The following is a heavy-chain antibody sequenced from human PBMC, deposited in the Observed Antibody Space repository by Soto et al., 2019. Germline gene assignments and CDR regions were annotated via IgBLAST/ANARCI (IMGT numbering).Heavy chain of an antibody. J-gene: IGHJ4*02. CDR1: GFTFSSYS. Sequence: EVQLVESGGGLVQPGGSLRISCAASGFTFSSYSMNWVRQAPGKGLDWISYIRSSGSTTYYADSVKGRFTISRDNAKDSRYLRMNSLRVEDTAVYYCVREGASGSYSSEWGQGTLVTVSS. CDR3: VREGASGSYSSE. CDR2: IRSSGSTT. V-gene: IGHV3-48*01. D-gene: IGHD3-10*01.